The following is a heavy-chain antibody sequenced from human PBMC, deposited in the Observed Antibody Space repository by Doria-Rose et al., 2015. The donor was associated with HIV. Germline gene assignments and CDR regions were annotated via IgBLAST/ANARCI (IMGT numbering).Heavy chain of an antibody. V-gene: IGHV4-59*01. D-gene: IGHD1-26*01. J-gene: IGHJ4*02. CDR2: IFYTGRT. CDR1: GGSISHYY. CDR3: ARVLSGTYDY. Sequence: VQLQESGPGLVKPSETLSLTCSVSGGSISHYYWSWIRQPPGKGLEYIGDIFYTGRTIYSPSLKSRVSISIDTSKNKFSLRLSSVTAADTAVYYCARVLSGTYDYWGQGTLVTVSS.